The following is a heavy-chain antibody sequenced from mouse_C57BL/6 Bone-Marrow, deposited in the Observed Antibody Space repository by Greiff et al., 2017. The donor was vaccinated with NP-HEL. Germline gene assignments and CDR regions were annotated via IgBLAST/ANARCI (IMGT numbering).Heavy chain of an antibody. CDR3: ARFFITSLSYYFDY. CDR2: IYPRSGNT. CDR1: GYTFTSYG. D-gene: IGHD1-2*01. Sequence: QVQLQQSGAELARPGASVKLSCKASGYTFTSYGISWVKQRTGQGLEWIGEIYPRSGNTYYNEKLKGKATLTADKSSSTAYMELRSLTSEDSAVYFCARFFITSLSYYFDYWGQGTTLTVSS. J-gene: IGHJ2*01. V-gene: IGHV1-81*01.